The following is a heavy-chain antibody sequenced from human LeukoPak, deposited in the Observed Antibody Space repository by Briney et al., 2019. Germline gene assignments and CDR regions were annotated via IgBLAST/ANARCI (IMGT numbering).Heavy chain of an antibody. V-gene: IGHV1-69*13. CDR1: GGTFSSYA. J-gene: IGHJ4*02. D-gene: IGHD6-19*01. CDR2: IIPIFGTA. CDR3: AREGSGWVNFDY. Sequence: SVKVSCKASGGTFSSYAISWVRQAPGQGLEWMGGIIPIFGTANYAQKFQGRVTITADESTSTAYMELSSLRSEDTAVYYCAREGSGWVNFDYWGQGTLVTVSS.